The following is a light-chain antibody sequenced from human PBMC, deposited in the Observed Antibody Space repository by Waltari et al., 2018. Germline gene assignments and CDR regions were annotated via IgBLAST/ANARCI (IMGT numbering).Light chain of an antibody. Sequence: QSVLTQPPSVSGAPGQRVTIPCTGSSSTIGARFDVHWYQQVPGTVPKLLIYANNYRPSGVPGRFSGSKSGTSASLAIAGLQAEDEADYYCQSYDSSLSTWVFGGGTKLTVL. CDR1: SSTIGARFD. CDR3: QSYDSSLSTWV. J-gene: IGLJ3*02. V-gene: IGLV1-40*01. CDR2: ANN.